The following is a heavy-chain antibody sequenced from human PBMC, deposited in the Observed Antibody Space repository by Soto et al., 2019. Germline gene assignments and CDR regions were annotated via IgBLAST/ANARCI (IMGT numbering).Heavy chain of an antibody. CDR2: ISWNSGSI. CDR1: GFTFDDYA. Sequence: EVQLVESGGGLVQPGRSLRLSCAASGFTFDDYAMHWVRQAPGKGLEWVSGISWNSGSIGYADSVKGRFTISRDNAKNSLYRQMNSLRAEDTALYYCAKDISWQWLGRGAFDIWGQGTMVTVSS. D-gene: IGHD6-19*01. CDR3: AKDISWQWLGRGAFDI. V-gene: IGHV3-9*01. J-gene: IGHJ3*02.